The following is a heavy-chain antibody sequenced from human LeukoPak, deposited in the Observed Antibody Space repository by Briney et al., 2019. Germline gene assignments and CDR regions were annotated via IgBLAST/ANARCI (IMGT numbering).Heavy chain of an antibody. CDR1: GFTVSSNY. D-gene: IGHD3-22*01. J-gene: IGHJ4*02. V-gene: IGHV3-66*01. CDR2: IYSGGST. CDR3: ASNYHYYDSSGYYPTTFDY. Sequence: PGGSLRLSCAASGFTVSSNYMSWVRQAPGKGLEWVSVIYSGGSTYYADSVKGRFTISRDNSKNTLYLQMNSLRAEDTAMYYCASNYHYYDSSGYYPTTFDYWGQGTLVTVSS.